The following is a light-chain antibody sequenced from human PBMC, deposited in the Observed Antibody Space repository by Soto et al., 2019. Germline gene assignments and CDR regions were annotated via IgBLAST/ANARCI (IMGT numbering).Light chain of an antibody. Sequence: DIQMTQSPSTLSASVGDRVTITCRASQSITTWLAWYQQKPGKAPKLLIYKATNLQSGVPSRFSGSGSGTEFSLTISSLQPEAFAIYYCQQYNDYQYTFGQGTKLEIK. CDR2: KAT. V-gene: IGKV1-5*03. CDR3: QQYNDYQYT. CDR1: QSITTW. J-gene: IGKJ2*01.